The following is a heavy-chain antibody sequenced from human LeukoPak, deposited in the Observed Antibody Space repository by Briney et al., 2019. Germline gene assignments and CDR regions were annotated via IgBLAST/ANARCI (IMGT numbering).Heavy chain of an antibody. V-gene: IGHV3-23*01. Sequence: GGSLRLSCAASGFIFNEHAMSWVRQAPGKGLEWVSGLSGSGGSTDYADSVKGRFTISRDNSKNTLYLQMNSLRAEDTAVYYCAKDERYSYGVPDYWGQGTLVTVSS. CDR3: AKDERYSYGVPDY. CDR1: GFIFNEHA. CDR2: LSGSGGST. D-gene: IGHD5-18*01. J-gene: IGHJ4*02.